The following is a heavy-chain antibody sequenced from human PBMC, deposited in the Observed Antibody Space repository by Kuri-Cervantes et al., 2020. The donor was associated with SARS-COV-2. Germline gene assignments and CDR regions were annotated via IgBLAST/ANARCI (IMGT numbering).Heavy chain of an antibody. J-gene: IGHJ6*03. CDR3: ARGSGDRESYYYYYMDV. V-gene: IGHV4-30-2*01. CDR1: GGSISSGGYS. Sequence: SETLSLTCAVSGGSISSGGYSWSWIRQPPGKGLEWIGYIYHSGSTYYNPSLKSRVTISVDRSKNQFSLKLSSVTAADTAVYYCARGSGDRESYYYYYMDVWGRGTTVTVSS. CDR2: IYHSGST. D-gene: IGHD3-10*01.